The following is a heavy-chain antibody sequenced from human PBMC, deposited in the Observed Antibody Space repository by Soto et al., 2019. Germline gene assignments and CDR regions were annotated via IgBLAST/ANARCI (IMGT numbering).Heavy chain of an antibody. Sequence: GGSLRLSCAASGFTFSSYAMSWVRQAPGKGLGWVSAIRGSGGSTYYADSVKGRFAMSRDNSKNTLYVQMNSLRVDDTAVYYCAKGLLYDSRNYYFDFWGQGTLVTVSS. CDR2: IRGSGGST. D-gene: IGHD3-22*01. CDR3: AKGLLYDSRNYYFDF. J-gene: IGHJ4*02. CDR1: GFTFSSYA. V-gene: IGHV3-23*01.